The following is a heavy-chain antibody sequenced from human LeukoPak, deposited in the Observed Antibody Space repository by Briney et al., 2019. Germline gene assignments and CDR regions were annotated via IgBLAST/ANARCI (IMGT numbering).Heavy chain of an antibody. CDR1: GGSSNSYY. CDR3: ARAQSSSWYIDC. CDR2: IYTSGST. D-gene: IGHD6-13*01. Sequence: SETLSLTCTVSGGSSNSYYWSWIRQPAGKGLEWIGRIYTSGSTDYNPSLKSRVTMSVDTSKNQFSLKLTSVTAADTAVYYCARAQSSSWYIDCWGQGTLVTVSS. V-gene: IGHV4-4*07. J-gene: IGHJ4*02.